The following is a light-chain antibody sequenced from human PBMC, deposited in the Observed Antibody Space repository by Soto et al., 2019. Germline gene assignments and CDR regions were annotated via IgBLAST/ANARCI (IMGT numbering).Light chain of an antibody. J-gene: IGLJ2*01. Sequence: QSVLTQPASVSGSPGQSITICCTGTSSDGGGYNYVSWYQQHPGKAPKLMIYEVSNRPSGVSNRFSGSKSGNTASLTISGLQAEDEADYYCSSYAGSNNLGFGGGTKLTVL. V-gene: IGLV2-14*01. CDR2: EVS. CDR1: SSDGGGYNY. CDR3: SSYAGSNNLG.